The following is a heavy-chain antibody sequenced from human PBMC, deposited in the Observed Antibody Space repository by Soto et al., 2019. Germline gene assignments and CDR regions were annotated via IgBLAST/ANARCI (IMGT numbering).Heavy chain of an antibody. V-gene: IGHV4-39*01. D-gene: IGHD6-13*01. CDR2: IYYSGST. CDR3: ARHVLRRSSSSWFDY. Sequence: QLQLQESGPGLVKPSETLSLTCTVSGGSISSSSYYWGWIRQPPGKGLEWIGSIYYSGSTYYNPSLTSRVTISVDTSKNQFSLKLSSVTAADTAVYYCARHVLRRSSSSWFDYWGQGTLVTVSS. CDR1: GGSISSSSYY. J-gene: IGHJ4*02.